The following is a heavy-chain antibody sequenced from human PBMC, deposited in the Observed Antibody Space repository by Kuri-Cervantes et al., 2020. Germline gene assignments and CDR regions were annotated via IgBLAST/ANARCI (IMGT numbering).Heavy chain of an antibody. J-gene: IGHJ5*02. CDR1: GYTFTGYY. CDR3: ARDGLRRGFIMNWFDP. Sequence: ASVKVSCKASGYTFTGYYMHWVRQAPGQGLEWMGWINPNSGGTNYAQKFQGWVTMTRDTSISTVYMELSRLRSDDTAVYYCARDGLRRGFIMNWFDPWGQGTLVTVSS. V-gene: IGHV1-2*04. D-gene: IGHD3-10*01. CDR2: INPNSGGT.